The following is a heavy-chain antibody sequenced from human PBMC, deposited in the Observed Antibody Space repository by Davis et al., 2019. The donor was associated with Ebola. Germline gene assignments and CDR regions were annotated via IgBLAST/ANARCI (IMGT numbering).Heavy chain of an antibody. CDR1: GYSFTTYW. J-gene: IGHJ4*02. D-gene: IGHD1-26*01. CDR2: IFPGDSDT. V-gene: IGHV5-51*01. CDR3: ARQESIVGATGLDY. Sequence: GESLKISCKGSGYSFTTYWIAWVRQMPGRGLEWMGVIFPGDSDTRYSPSLQGQVTISADKSIDTAFLQWSSLKASDTAMYYCARQESIVGATGLDYWGQGTLVIVSS.